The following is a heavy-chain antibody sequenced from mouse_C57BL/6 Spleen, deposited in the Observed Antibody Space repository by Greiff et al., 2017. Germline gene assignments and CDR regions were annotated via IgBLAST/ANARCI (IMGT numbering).Heavy chain of an antibody. D-gene: IGHD1-1*01. J-gene: IGHJ4*01. CDR1: GYTFTSYW. V-gene: IGHV1-64*01. Sequence: QVQLQQPGAELVKPGASVKLSCKASGYTFTSYWMHWVKQRPGQGLEWIGMIHPNSGSTNYNEKFKSKATLTVDKSSSTAYMQLSSLTSEDSAVXYCAREGVTTVVARYCAMDYWGQGTSVTVAS. CDR2: IHPNSGST. CDR3: AREGVTTVVARYCAMDY.